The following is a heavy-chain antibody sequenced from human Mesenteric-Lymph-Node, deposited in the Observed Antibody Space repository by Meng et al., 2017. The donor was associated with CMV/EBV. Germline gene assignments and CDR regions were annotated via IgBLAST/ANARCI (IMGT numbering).Heavy chain of an antibody. CDR1: IFPFNSCG. J-gene: IGHJ6*02. V-gene: IGHV3-21*01. D-gene: IGHD2-2*01. CDR2: ISAGSTVL. CDR3: ARDIIVVVPAAVPIRYYYYYGMDV. Sequence: GGSLRLSCAASIFPFNSCGMTWVRQVPGKGLEWVSFISAGSTVLHYADSVKGRFTISRDNAKNSLYLQMNSLRAEDTAVYYCARDIIVVVPAAVPIRYYYYYGMDVWGQGATVTVSS.